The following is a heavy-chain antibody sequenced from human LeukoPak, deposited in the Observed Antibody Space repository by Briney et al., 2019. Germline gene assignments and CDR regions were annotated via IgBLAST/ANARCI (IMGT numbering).Heavy chain of an antibody. J-gene: IGHJ4*02. CDR1: GGSISPYF. CDR3: ARRQTYFDY. V-gene: IGHV4-59*08. CDR2: IYYSGST. Sequence: SETLSLTCTVSGGSISPYFWSWIRQPPGKGLEWIGYIYYSGSTNYNPSLKSRVTISVDTSKNQFSLKLSSVAAADTAVYYCARRQTYFDYWGQGTLVTVSS.